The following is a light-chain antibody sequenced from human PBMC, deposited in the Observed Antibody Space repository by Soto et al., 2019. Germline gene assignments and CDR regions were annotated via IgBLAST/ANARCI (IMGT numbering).Light chain of an antibody. V-gene: IGLV2-14*03. CDR1: SSDVGGYNY. Sequence: QSALTQPASVSGSPGQSITISSTGTSSDVGGYNYVSWYQHHPGKAPKLMIYDVTNRPSGVSNRFSGYKSGNRASLTSSGLQAEDEAESYCSSYTRSSTPLVFAGGTKLTVL. J-gene: IGLJ3*02. CDR3: SSYTRSSTPLV. CDR2: DVT.